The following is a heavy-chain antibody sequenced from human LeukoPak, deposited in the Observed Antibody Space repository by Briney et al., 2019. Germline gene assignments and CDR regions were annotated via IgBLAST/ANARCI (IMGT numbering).Heavy chain of an antibody. J-gene: IGHJ4*02. CDR2: NYHSAST. CDR3: ARGYCSGGNCYSCYFDY. D-gene: IGHD2-15*01. Sequence: SQTLSLTCAVSGGSISSGGYSWSCIRQPPGEGLEWIGYNYHSASTYYNPSLKSRVTISVDRSKNQFSLKLSSVTAADTAVYYCARGYCSGGNCYSCYFDYWGQGTLVTVSS. CDR1: GGSISSGGYS. V-gene: IGHV4-30-2*01.